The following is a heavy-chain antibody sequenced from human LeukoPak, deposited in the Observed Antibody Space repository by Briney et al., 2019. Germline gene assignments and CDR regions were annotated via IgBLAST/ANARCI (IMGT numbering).Heavy chain of an antibody. CDR2: IKQDGSEK. D-gene: IGHD3-16*02. V-gene: IGHV3-7*01. CDR3: ARGRPLNVWGSYRSAVVSYYFDY. J-gene: IGHJ4*02. CDR1: GFTFSSYW. Sequence: GSLRLSCAASGFTFSSYWMSWVRQAPGKGLEWVANIKQDGSEKYYVDSVKGRFTISRDNAKNSLYLQMNSLRAEDTAVYYCARGRPLNVWGSYRSAVVSYYFDYWGQGTLVTVSS.